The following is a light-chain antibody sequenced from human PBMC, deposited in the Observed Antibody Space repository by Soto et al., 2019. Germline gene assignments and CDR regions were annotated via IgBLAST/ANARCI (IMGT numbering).Light chain of an antibody. CDR3: QQRNNWPWT. J-gene: IGKJ1*01. CDR1: QSVRNQ. Sequence: EIVLTQSPATLSLSPGERATLSCRASQSVRNQLAWYQQKPGKAPRLLIYDSSNRSTGIPGRFSGSGSGPDFTLTISSLEPDDFAVYYDQQRNNWPWTFGHGTKVDIK. V-gene: IGKV3-11*01. CDR2: DSS.